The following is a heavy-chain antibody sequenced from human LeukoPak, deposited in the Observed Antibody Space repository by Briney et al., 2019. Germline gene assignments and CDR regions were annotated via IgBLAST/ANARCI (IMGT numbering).Heavy chain of an antibody. CDR3: ARGLGSGSYFDY. V-gene: IGHV3-23*01. Sequence: GGSLRLSCAASGFTFSNYAMSWVRQVPGKGLEWVSTISGGAVSTYYADSVKGRFTISRDNSKNTLYLQMNSLRAEDTAVYYCARGLGSGSYFDYWGQGTLVTVSS. J-gene: IGHJ4*02. CDR1: GFTFSNYA. D-gene: IGHD3-10*01. CDR2: ISGGAVST.